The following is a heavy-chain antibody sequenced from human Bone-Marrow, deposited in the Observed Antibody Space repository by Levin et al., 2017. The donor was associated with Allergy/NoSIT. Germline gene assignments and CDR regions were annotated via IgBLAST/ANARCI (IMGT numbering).Heavy chain of an antibody. D-gene: IGHD2-2*01. CDR1: GGSFSGYY. J-gene: IGHJ6*02. CDR2: INHSGST. V-gene: IGHV4-34*01. CDR3: ARAWSANIVVVPAANMHPYYYYGMDV. Sequence: KTGGSLRLSCAVYGGSFSGYYWSWIRQPPGKGLEWIGEINHSGSTNYNPSLKSRVTISVDTSKNQFSLKLSSVTAADTAVYYCARAWSANIVVVPAANMHPYYYYGMDVWGQGTTVTVSS.